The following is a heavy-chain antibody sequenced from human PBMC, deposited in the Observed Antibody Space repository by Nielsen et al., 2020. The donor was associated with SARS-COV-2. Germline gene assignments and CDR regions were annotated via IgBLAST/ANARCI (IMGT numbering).Heavy chain of an antibody. Sequence: GESLKISCAASGFAFNTYDMHWVRLTAGKGLEWVSAIGSGGDTYYPDSVKGRFTISRDNSKNILYLQMNNLRAEDTAVYYCVKDGAYYGVRGVVHFGYGGRGTVVTVSS. J-gene: IGHJ4*02. CDR2: IGSGGDT. V-gene: IGHV3-13*04. CDR1: GFAFNTYD. D-gene: IGHD3-10*01. CDR3: VKDGAYYGVRGVVHFGY.